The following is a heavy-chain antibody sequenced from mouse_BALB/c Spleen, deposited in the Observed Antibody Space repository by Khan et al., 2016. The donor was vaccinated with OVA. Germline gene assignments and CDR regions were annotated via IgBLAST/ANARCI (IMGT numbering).Heavy chain of an antibody. CDR1: GYSITSEYT. CDR3: ARKDYYDYDPFPY. CDR2: ISYSGNT. D-gene: IGHD2-4*01. Sequence: EVQLQESGPGLVKPSQSLSLTCTVTGYSITSEYTWNWIRQFPGNKLEWMGFISYSGNTRYNPSLKSRISITRDTSKNQFFLQLNSVPSEDTATYYWARKDYYDYDPFPYWGQGTLVTVSA. J-gene: IGHJ3*01. V-gene: IGHV3-2*02.